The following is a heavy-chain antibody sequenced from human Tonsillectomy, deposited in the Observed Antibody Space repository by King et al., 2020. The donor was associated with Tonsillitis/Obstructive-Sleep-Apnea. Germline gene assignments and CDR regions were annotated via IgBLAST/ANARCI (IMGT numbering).Heavy chain of an antibody. V-gene: IGHV3-23*04. CDR3: AKDRLGHFXVVIPDY. Sequence: EVQLVESGGGLVQPGGSLRLSCSASGFTFRSYAMSWVRQAPGKGLEWVSVITGSGDSTYYADSVKGRFTISRDNSKNTLYLQMNTLRAEDTAVYYCAKDRLGHFXVVIPDYWGXXTLVTVS. CDR2: ITGSGDST. J-gene: IGHJ4*02. D-gene: IGHD3-3*01. CDR1: GFTFRSYA.